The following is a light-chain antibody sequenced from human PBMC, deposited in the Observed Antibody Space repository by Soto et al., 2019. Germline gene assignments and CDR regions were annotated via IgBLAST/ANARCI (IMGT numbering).Light chain of an antibody. V-gene: IGKV3-11*01. Sequence: VLTQSPATLSFSAGDRAALSCKGSQSVHNFLAWYQQKPGQAPRLLIYGASNRAAGIPARFSGSGSGTDFTPTINSLEPEDFAVYYCQQSSNWPPITFGQGTRLEIK. CDR1: QSVHNF. J-gene: IGKJ5*01. CDR2: GAS. CDR3: QQSSNWPPIT.